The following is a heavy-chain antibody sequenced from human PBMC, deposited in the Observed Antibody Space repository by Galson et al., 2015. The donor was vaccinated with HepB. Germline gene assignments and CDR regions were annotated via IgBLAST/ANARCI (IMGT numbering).Heavy chain of an antibody. CDR2: ISGSGGST. CDR3: AKDRYSSGWYYYFDY. CDR1: GFTFSSYA. D-gene: IGHD6-19*01. V-gene: IGHV3-23*01. Sequence: SLRLSCAASGFTFSSYAMSWVRQAPGKGLEWVSAISGSGGSTYYADSVKGRFTISRDNSKNTLYLQMNSLRAEDTAVYYCAKDRYSSGWYYYFDYWGQGTLVTVSS. J-gene: IGHJ4*02.